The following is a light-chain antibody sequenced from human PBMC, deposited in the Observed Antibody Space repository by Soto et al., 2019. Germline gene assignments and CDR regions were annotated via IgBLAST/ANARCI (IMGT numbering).Light chain of an antibody. CDR2: SNS. V-gene: IGLV1-44*01. Sequence: QSVLTQPPSASGTPGQRVTISCSGRSSNIGSNSVSWFQQLPGTAPKLLVHSNSQWPSGVPDRFSGSKSGTSASLAISGLQSEDEADYYCAAWDDSLNGFVFGTGTQLTVL. CDR3: AAWDDSLNGFV. J-gene: IGLJ1*01. CDR1: SSNIGSNS.